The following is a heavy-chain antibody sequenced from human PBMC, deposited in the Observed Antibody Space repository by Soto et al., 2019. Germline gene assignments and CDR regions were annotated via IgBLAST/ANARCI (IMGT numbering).Heavy chain of an antibody. V-gene: IGHV4-39*01. Sequence: PSETLSLTCTVSGGSISSSSYDWGWIRQPPGNGLEWIGSIYYSGSTYYNPSLKSRVTISVDTSKNQFSLKLSSVTAADTAVYYCARHRRTIFGVVIMRFDPWGQGTLVTVSS. CDR1: GGSISSSSYD. CDR3: ARHRRTIFGVVIMRFDP. CDR2: IYYSGST. D-gene: IGHD3-3*01. J-gene: IGHJ5*02.